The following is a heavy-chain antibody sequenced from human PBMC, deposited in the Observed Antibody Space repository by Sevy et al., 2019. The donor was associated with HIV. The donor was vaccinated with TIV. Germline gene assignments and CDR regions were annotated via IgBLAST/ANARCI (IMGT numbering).Heavy chain of an antibody. CDR1: GFTFSSYA. Sequence: GGSLRLSCAASGFTFSSYAMSWVRQAPGKGLEWVSAISGSGGSTYYADSVKGRFTISRDNSKNTLYLQMNSLRAEDTAVYYCAKGEAVAGSGGGSFDYSGQGSLVTVSS. D-gene: IGHD6-19*01. J-gene: IGHJ4*02. CDR3: AKGEAVAGSGGGSFDY. CDR2: ISGSGGST. V-gene: IGHV3-23*01.